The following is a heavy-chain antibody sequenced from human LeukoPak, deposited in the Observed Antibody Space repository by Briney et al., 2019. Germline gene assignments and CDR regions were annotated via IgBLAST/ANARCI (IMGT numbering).Heavy chain of an antibody. J-gene: IGHJ4*02. V-gene: IGHV4-59*01. Sequence: SETLSLTCTVSGGSISGYYWSWIRQPPGKGLEWIGYISYSGSTNYNPSLKSRVTISVDTSKNQFSLKVSSVTAADTAVYYCARDRGSSGDLDYWGQGTLVTVSS. CDR1: GGSISGYY. CDR2: ISYSGST. CDR3: ARDRGSSGDLDY. D-gene: IGHD6-19*01.